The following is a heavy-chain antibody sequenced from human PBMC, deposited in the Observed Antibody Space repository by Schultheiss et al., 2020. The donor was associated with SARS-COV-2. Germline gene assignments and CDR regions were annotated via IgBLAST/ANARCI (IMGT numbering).Heavy chain of an antibody. V-gene: IGHV3-30*04. J-gene: IGHJ4*02. CDR3: ARGGYYYDSSVNY. CDR1: GFTFSSYA. Sequence: GESLKISCAASGFTFSSYAMHWVRQAPGKGLEWVAVISYDGSNKYYADSVKGRFTISRDNSKNTLYLQMNSLRAEDTAVYYCARGGYYYDSSVNYWGQGTLVTVSS. D-gene: IGHD3-22*01. CDR2: ISYDGSNK.